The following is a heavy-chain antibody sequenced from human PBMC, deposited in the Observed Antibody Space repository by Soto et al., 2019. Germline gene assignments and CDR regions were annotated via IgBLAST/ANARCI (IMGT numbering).Heavy chain of an antibody. V-gene: IGHV1-69*01. CDR1: GGTFSNYA. CDR2: IIPIFGTA. Sequence: QVQLVQSGAEVKKPGSSVKVSCKASGGTFSNYAISWVRQAPGQGLEWMGGIIPIFGTANYAQKFQGRVTITADESTSTAYMELSSLRSEDTAVYYCARDYGRTYYYGSGTRGIAFDIWAQGTMVTVSS. J-gene: IGHJ3*02. CDR3: ARDYGRTYYYGSGTRGIAFDI. D-gene: IGHD3-10*01.